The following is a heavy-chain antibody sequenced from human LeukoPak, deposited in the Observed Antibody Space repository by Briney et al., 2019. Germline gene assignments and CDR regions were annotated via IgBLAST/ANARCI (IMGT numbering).Heavy chain of an antibody. J-gene: IGHJ5*02. CDR2: ISGSGGST. Sequence: GGSLRLSCAASGFTFSSYAMSWVRQAPGKGLEWVSAISGSGGSTYYADSVKGRFTISRDNSNNTLYLQMNSLRAEDTAVYYCAKDRRIVVVVAASLGWFDPWGQGTLVTVSS. CDR3: AKDRRIVVVVAASLGWFDP. V-gene: IGHV3-23*01. CDR1: GFTFSSYA. D-gene: IGHD2-15*01.